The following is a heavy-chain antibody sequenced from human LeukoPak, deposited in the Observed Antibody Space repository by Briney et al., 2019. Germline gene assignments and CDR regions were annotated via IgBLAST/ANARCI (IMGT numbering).Heavy chain of an antibody. Sequence: PSETLSLTWTVSGDSVTSGGYYWNWIRQRPVKGLEWIGYIYYTGSTNYNPSLKSRINISADTSKNQFSLKLKSVTAADTAIYYCARSGLYYPGSGSFDYWGQGALVTVSS. V-gene: IGHV4-31*02. D-gene: IGHD3-10*01. CDR1: GDSVTSGGYY. J-gene: IGHJ4*02. CDR2: IYYTGST. CDR3: ARSGLYYPGSGSFDY.